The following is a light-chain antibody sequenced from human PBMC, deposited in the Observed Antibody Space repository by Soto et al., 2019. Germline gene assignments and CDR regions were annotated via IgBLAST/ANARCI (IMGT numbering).Light chain of an antibody. J-gene: IGLJ3*02. CDR1: SGHSSYI. V-gene: IGLV4-60*02. CDR3: EIWDSNTQTV. Sequence: QPVLTQSSSASASLGSSVTLTCTLSSGHSSYIIAWHQQQPGKAPRYLMKLEGSGSYNKGSGVPDRFSGSSSGADRYLTISKLQVEDEADYYCEIWDSNTQTVFGGGTKLTVL. CDR2: LEGSGSY.